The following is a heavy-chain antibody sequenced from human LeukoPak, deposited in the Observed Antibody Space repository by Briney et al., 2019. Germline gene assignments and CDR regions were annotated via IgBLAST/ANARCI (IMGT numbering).Heavy chain of an antibody. J-gene: IGHJ4*02. V-gene: IGHV3-30-3*01. CDR1: GFTFSSYA. CDR2: ISYDGSNK. CDR3: ARFRTWGDKAFDY. D-gene: IGHD2-21*02. Sequence: GRSLRLSCAASGFTFSSYAMHWVRQAPGKGLEWVAVISYDGSNKYYADSVKGRFTISRDNSKNTLYLQMNSLRAEDTAVYYCARFRTWGDKAFDYWGQGTLVTVSS.